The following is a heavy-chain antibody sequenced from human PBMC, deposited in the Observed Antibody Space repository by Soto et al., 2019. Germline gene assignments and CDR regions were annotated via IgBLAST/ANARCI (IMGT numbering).Heavy chain of an antibody. Sequence: GGSLRLSCAASGFTFSNYWMNWVRQAPGKGLVWVSRINPDASITTYADSVKGRFTISRDNAKSTLYLQMNSLRVEDTAVYYCARIEAGWGQGPLVTVSS. CDR1: GFTFSNYW. V-gene: IGHV3-74*01. CDR3: ARIEAG. J-gene: IGHJ4*02. CDR2: INPDASIT.